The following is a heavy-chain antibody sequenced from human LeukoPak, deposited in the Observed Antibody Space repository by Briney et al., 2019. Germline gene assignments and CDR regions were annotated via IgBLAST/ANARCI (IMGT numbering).Heavy chain of an antibody. V-gene: IGHV3-30*04. D-gene: IGHD3-22*01. J-gene: IGHJ4*02. CDR3: ATALHYYDSSGYWSIDY. CDR2: ISYDGSNK. Sequence: GATLRLSCAASGFTFSSYAMHWVRQAPGKGLEWVAVISYDGSNKYYADSVKGRFTISRDNSKNTLYLQMNSLRAEDTAVYYCATALHYYDSSGYWSIDYWGQGTLVTVSS. CDR1: GFTFSSYA.